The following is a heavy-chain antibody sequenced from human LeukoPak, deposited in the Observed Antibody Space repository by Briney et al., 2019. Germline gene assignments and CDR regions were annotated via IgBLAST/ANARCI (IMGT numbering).Heavy chain of an antibody. Sequence: SETLSLTCAVYGGSFSGYYWSWIRQPPGKGLEWIGEINHSGSTNYSPSLKSRVTISVDTSKNQFSLKLSSVTAADTAVYYCARAPYYGSGSYYKGGIYYYYGMDVWGQGTTVTVSS. CDR3: ARAPYYGSGSYYKGGIYYYYGMDV. CDR1: GGSFSGYY. J-gene: IGHJ6*02. CDR2: INHSGST. D-gene: IGHD3-10*01. V-gene: IGHV4-34*01.